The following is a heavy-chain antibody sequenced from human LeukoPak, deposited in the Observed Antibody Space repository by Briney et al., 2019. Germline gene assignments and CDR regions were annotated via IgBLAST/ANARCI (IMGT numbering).Heavy chain of an antibody. V-gene: IGHV4-59*01. Sequence: PSETLSLTCTVSGGSISSYYWSWIRQPPGKGLEWIGYIYYSGSTNYNPSLKSRVTISVDTSKNQFSLKLSSVTAADTAVYYCAREGTGGYGDAPDSYFDYWGQGTLVTVSS. CDR3: AREGTGGYGDAPDSYFDY. D-gene: IGHD4-17*01. CDR1: GGSISSYY. J-gene: IGHJ4*02. CDR2: IYYSGST.